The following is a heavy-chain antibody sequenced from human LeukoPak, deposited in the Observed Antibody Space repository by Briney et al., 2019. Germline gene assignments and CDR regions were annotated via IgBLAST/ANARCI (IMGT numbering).Heavy chain of an antibody. CDR2: INHSGST. J-gene: IGHJ4*02. D-gene: IGHD4-4*01. V-gene: IGHV4-34*01. CDR3: ARGPFMTTVTTGREDY. CDR1: GGSFSGYY. Sequence: SETLSLTCAVYGGSFSGYYWSWIRQPPGKGLEWIGEINHSGSTNYNPSLKSRVTISVDTSKNQFSLKLSSVPAADTAVYYCARGPFMTTVTTGREDYWGQGTLVTVSS.